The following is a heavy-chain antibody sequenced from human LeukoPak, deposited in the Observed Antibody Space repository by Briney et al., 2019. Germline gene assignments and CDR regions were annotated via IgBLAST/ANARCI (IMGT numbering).Heavy chain of an antibody. D-gene: IGHD3-9*01. CDR2: ISSSGSTI. CDR3: ARDGGGYDILTGYYPTFDY. V-gene: IGHV3-48*03. CDR1: GFTFSSYE. Sequence: GGSLRLSCAASGFTFSSYEMNWVRQAPGKGLEWVSYISSSGSTIYYADSVKGRFTISRDNAKNSLYLQMNSLRAEDTAVYYCARDGGGYDILTGYYPTFDYWGQGTLVTVSS. J-gene: IGHJ4*02.